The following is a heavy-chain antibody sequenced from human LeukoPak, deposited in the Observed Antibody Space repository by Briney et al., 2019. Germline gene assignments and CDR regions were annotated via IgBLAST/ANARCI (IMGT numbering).Heavy chain of an antibody. CDR1: GFTFSSYG. J-gene: IGHJ4*02. D-gene: IGHD4-17*01. Sequence: GGSLRLSCAASGFTFSSYGMHWVRQAPGKGLEWVAFIRYDGSNKYYADSVKGRFTISRDNSKNTLYLKMNSLRAEDTALYYCAKVGPMGGDYFDYWGQGTLVTVSS. CDR2: IRYDGSNK. CDR3: AKVGPMGGDYFDY. V-gene: IGHV3-30*02.